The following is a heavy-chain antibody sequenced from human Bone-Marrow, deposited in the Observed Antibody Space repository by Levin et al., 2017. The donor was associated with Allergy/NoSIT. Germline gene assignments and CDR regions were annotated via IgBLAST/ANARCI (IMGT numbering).Heavy chain of an antibody. CDR3: ARRPGSSSWYGYFDY. Sequence: GGSPRLSCTASGFTFGDYPLNWVRQAPGKGLEWVGFIRSKAYGGTTEYAPSVKGRFTISRDDSRSIVYLQMNSLKAEDTAVYYCARRPGSSSWYGYFDYWGQGTLVTVSS. V-gene: IGHV3-49*04. D-gene: IGHD6-13*01. J-gene: IGHJ4*02. CDR1: GFTFGDYP. CDR2: IRSKAYGGTT.